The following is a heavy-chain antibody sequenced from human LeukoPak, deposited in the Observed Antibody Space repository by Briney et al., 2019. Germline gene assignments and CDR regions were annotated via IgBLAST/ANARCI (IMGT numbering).Heavy chain of an antibody. CDR1: GFTFSSYG. Sequence: GGSLRLSCAASGFTFSSYGMHWVRQAPGKGLEWVAVISYDGSNKYYADSVKGRFTIPRDNSKNTLYLQMNSLRAEDTAVYYCAKALYYYGSGVNGLDYWGQGTLVTVSS. J-gene: IGHJ4*02. CDR2: ISYDGSNK. CDR3: AKALYYYGSGVNGLDY. D-gene: IGHD3-10*01. V-gene: IGHV3-30*18.